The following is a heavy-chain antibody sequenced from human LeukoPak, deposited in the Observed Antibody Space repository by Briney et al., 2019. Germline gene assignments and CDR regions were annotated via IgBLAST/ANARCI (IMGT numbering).Heavy chain of an antibody. Sequence: GGSLRLSCAASGFTFSSYAMSWVRQAPGKGLEWVAVISYDGSNKYYADSVKGRFTISRDNSKNTLYLQMNSLRAEDTAVYYCARDKMVRGVINEYYFDYWGQGTLVTVSS. D-gene: IGHD3-10*01. V-gene: IGHV3-30-3*01. CDR3: ARDKMVRGVINEYYFDY. CDR2: ISYDGSNK. CDR1: GFTFSSYA. J-gene: IGHJ4*02.